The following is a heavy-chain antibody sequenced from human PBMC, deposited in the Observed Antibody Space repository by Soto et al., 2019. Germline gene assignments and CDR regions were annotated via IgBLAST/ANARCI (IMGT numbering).Heavy chain of an antibody. V-gene: IGHV4-31*03. J-gene: IGHJ4*02. CDR2: IYYSGST. Sequence: CTVSGGSISSGGYYWSWIRQHPGKGLEWIGYIYYSGSTYYNQSLKSRVTISVDTSKNQFSLKLSSVTAADTAVYYCARGGYNWNYSPYYFDYWGQGTLVTVSS. CDR3: ARGGYNWNYSPYYFDY. CDR1: GGSISSGGYY. D-gene: IGHD1-7*01.